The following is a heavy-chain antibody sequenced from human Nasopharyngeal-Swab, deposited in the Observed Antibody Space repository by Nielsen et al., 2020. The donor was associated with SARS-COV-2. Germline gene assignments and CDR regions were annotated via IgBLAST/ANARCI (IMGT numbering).Heavy chain of an antibody. D-gene: IGHD3-3*01. CDR2: IYYSGST. Sequence: PGTRLEWIGSIYYSGSTYYNPSLKSRVTISVDTSKNQFSLKLSSVTAADTAVYYCASGGVNANTIFGVVIPPLWYYYGMDVWGQGTTVTVSS. V-gene: IGHV4-39*07. J-gene: IGHJ6*02. CDR3: ASGGVNANTIFGVVIPPLWYYYGMDV.